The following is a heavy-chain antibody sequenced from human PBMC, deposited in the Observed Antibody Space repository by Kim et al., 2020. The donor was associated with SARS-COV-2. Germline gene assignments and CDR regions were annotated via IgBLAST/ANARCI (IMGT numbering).Heavy chain of an antibody. Sequence: ASVKVSCKASGYTFTGYYIHWVRQAPGQGLEWMGWINPNNGGTNYAQKFQGRVTMTRDTSISTAYMELSRLTSDDTAVYYCASTVVPAAISNGYWGQGTL. CDR3: ASTVVPAAISNGY. CDR1: GYTFTGYY. D-gene: IGHD2-2*02. CDR2: INPNNGGT. J-gene: IGHJ4*02. V-gene: IGHV1-2*02.